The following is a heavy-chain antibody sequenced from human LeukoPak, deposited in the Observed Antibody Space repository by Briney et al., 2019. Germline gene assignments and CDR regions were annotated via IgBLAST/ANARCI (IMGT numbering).Heavy chain of an antibody. CDR2: IIPIFGTA. Sequence: SVNVSCKASGGTFSRYAISWVRQAPGQGLEWMGGIIPIFGTANYAQKFQGRVTITADESTSTAYMELSSLRSEDTAVYYCARVFGEWYFDYWGQGTLVTVSS. V-gene: IGHV1-69*01. J-gene: IGHJ4*02. CDR3: ARVFGEWYFDY. CDR1: GGTFSRYA. D-gene: IGHD2-8*01.